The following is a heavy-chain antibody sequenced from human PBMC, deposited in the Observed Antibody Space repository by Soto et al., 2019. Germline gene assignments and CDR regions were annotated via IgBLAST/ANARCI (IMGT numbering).Heavy chain of an antibody. CDR1: GFTFSSYA. D-gene: IGHD2-15*01. Sequence: QVQLVESGGGVVQPGRSLRLSCVVASGFTFSSYAMHWVRQAPGKGLEWAAVIWYDGSNKYYADSVRGRFTISRDNSKNTLFLQMNSLRAEDTAVYFCARDGGNPGLDYWGQGTLVTVSS. CDR2: IWYDGSNK. V-gene: IGHV3-30*04. CDR3: ARDGGNPGLDY. J-gene: IGHJ4*02.